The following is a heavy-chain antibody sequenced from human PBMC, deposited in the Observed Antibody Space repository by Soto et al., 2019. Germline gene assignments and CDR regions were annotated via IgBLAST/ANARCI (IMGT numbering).Heavy chain of an antibody. CDR2: ISSSSSYI. CDR3: ARTPLVVPAANNWFDP. D-gene: IGHD2-2*01. V-gene: IGHV3-21*01. CDR1: GFTFSSYS. Sequence: RRLSCAASGFTFSSYSMIWVRQAPGKGLEWVSSISSSSSYIYYADSVKGRFTISRDNAKNSLYLQMNSLRAEDTAVYYCARTPLVVPAANNWFDPWGQGTLVTVSS. J-gene: IGHJ5*02.